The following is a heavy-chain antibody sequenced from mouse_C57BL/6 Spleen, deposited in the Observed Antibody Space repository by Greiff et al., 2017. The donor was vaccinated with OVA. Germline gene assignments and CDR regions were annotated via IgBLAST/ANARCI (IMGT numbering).Heavy chain of an antibody. CDR3: ALYYYGSSSSFDY. CDR2: IDPSDSYT. CDR1: GYTFTSYW. D-gene: IGHD1-1*01. J-gene: IGHJ2*01. V-gene: IGHV1-69*01. Sequence: VKLQQPGAELVMPGASVKLSCKASGYTFTSYWMHWVKQRPGQGLEWIGEIDPSDSYTNYNQKFKGKSTLAVDKSSSTAYMQLSSLTSEDSAVYYCALYYYGSSSSFDYWGQGTTLTVSS.